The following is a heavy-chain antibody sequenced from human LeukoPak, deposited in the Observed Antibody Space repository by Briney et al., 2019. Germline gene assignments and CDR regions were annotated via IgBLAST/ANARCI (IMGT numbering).Heavy chain of an antibody. Sequence: PSETLSLTCTVSGGSISSYYWSWIRQPPGKGLEWIGEINHSGSTNYNPSLKSRVTISVDTSKNQFSLKLSSVTAADTAVYYCARGYNWNDVGGNWFDPWGQGTLVTVSS. D-gene: IGHD1-20*01. V-gene: IGHV4-34*01. CDR2: INHSGST. J-gene: IGHJ5*02. CDR3: ARGYNWNDVGGNWFDP. CDR1: GGSISSYY.